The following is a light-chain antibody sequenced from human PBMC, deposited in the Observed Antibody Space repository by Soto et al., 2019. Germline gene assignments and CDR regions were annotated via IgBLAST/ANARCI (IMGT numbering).Light chain of an antibody. Sequence: DIHMTKSTSTLSAYVGQSVTIVCRASQSISSWLAWYQQKQGKAPKLLIYDASSLESGVPSRFSGSGYGTEFNLTISSLQTDDFATYYCQQYNSYSRTFGQGTKVDI. V-gene: IGKV1-5*02. CDR2: DAS. CDR3: QQYNSYSRT. CDR1: QSISSW. J-gene: IGKJ1*01.